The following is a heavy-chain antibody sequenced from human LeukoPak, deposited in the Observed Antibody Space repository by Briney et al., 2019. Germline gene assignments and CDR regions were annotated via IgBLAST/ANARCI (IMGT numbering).Heavy chain of an antibody. CDR3: ARGERYSYGLNDY. D-gene: IGHD5-18*01. Sequence: GGSLRLSCAASGFTFSSYSMNWVRQAPGKGLEWVSYISSSSSTIYYADSVKGRFTISRDNAKNSLYLQMNSLRAEDTAVYYSARGERYSYGLNDYWGQGTLVTVSS. CDR1: GFTFSSYS. V-gene: IGHV3-48*01. J-gene: IGHJ4*02. CDR2: ISSSSSTI.